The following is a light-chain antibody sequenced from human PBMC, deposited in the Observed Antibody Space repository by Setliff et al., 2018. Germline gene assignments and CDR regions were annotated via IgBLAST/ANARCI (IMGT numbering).Light chain of an antibody. CDR1: SSDVGGYNS. Sequence: QSALTQPASATGSPGQSITISCTGTSSDVGGYNSVAWYQQHPGKAPKVLIYDVSKRPSGASNRFSGSKSGNTASLTISGLQAEDEADYYCSSFTNTITYVFGTGTKGTVL. CDR2: DVS. J-gene: IGLJ1*01. V-gene: IGLV2-14*01. CDR3: SSFTNTITYV.